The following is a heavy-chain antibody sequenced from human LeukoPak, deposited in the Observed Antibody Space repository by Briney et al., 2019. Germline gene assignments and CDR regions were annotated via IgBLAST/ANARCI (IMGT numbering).Heavy chain of an antibody. CDR3: ARDWYSSSWYYYYYMDV. D-gene: IGHD6-13*01. V-gene: IGHV1-2*06. CDR2: INPNSGGT. J-gene: IGHJ6*03. CDR1: GYTFTGYY. Sequence: GASVKVSCKASGYTFTGYYMHWVRQAPGQGLEWMGRINPNSGGTNYAQKFQGRVTMTRDTSISTAYMELSRLRSDDTAVYYCARDWYSSSWYYYYYMDVWGKGTTVTVSS.